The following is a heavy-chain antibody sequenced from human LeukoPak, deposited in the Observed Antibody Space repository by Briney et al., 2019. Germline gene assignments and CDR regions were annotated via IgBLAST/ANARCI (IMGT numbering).Heavy chain of an antibody. D-gene: IGHD2-15*01. CDR3: ARDCSGGSCYPPGGFDP. V-gene: IGHV4-4*02. Sequence: SETLSLTCTVSGGSISSSNWWSWVRQPPGKGLEWIGEIYHSGSTNYNPSLKSRVTISVDKSKNQFSLKLSSVTAADTAVYYCARDCSGGSCYPPGGFDPWGQGTLVTVSS. J-gene: IGHJ5*02. CDR2: IYHSGST. CDR1: GGSISSSNW.